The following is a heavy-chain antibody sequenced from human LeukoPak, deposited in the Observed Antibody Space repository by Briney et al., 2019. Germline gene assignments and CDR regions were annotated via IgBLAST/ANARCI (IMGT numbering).Heavy chain of an antibody. J-gene: IGHJ3*02. CDR1: GFIFNSAW. Sequence: GGSLRLSCAASGFIFNSAWMSWVRQAPGKGLEWVSITYGDGSTYYADSMKGRFTISRDNSKNTLYLQMNSLRVEDTAVYYCARVIVATNTFDAFDIWGQGTMVTVSS. V-gene: IGHV3-53*01. D-gene: IGHD5-12*01. CDR2: TYGDGST. CDR3: ARVIVATNTFDAFDI.